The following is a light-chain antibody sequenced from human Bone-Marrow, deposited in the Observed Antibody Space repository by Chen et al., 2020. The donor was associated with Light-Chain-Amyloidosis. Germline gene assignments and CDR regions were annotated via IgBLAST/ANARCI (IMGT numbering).Light chain of an antibody. J-gene: IGLJ2*01. CDR2: RDT. CDR3: QSADSSGTYEVI. CDR1: DLPTKY. Sequence: SYELTQPPSVSVSPGQTARITCSGDDLPTKYAYWYQQKPGQAPVLVIHRDTERPSGISERFSGSSSGTTATLTISGVQAPDEADYHCQSADSSGTYEVIFGGGTKLTVL. V-gene: IGLV3-25*03.